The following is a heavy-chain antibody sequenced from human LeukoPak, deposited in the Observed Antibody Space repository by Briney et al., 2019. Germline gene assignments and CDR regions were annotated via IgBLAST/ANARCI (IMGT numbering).Heavy chain of an antibody. V-gene: IGHV4-34*01. J-gene: IGHJ4*02. CDR1: GRSLICYH. Sequence: SETLSLTCAVYGRSLICYHWSRIRQPPGKGLEWIGEINHGESTNSNPSLKSRVTISVATSKNHFSLKLSSVTAAETAVYYCARVGRSRFLEWLLSEPRPYFFDYWGQGTLVTVSS. CDR3: ARVGRSRFLEWLLSEPRPYFFDY. D-gene: IGHD3-3*01. CDR2: INHGEST.